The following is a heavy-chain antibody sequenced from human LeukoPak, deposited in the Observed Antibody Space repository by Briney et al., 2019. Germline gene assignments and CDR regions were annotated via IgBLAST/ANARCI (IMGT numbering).Heavy chain of an antibody. Sequence: GGSLRLSCAASGFTFSSYAMSWVRQAPGKGLEWVSAISGSGGSTYYADSVKGRFTISRDNSKNTLYLQMNSLRAEDTAVYYCARSAGRPAVMRDSSGWYSDYWGQGTLVTVSS. V-gene: IGHV3-23*01. CDR3: ARSAGRPAVMRDSSGWYSDY. CDR2: ISGSGGST. D-gene: IGHD6-19*01. CDR1: GFTFSSYA. J-gene: IGHJ4*02.